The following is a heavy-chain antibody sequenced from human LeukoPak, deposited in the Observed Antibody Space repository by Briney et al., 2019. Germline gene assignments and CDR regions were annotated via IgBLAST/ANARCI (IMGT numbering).Heavy chain of an antibody. Sequence: SETLSLTCTVSGGSISSDYWSWIRQPDGQGLEWIGRIYASGSTNYNPSLKSRVTISVDKSKNQFSLKLSSVTAADTAVYYCARSPVVVPAAIDYWGQGTLVTVSS. CDR2: IYASGST. V-gene: IGHV4-4*07. J-gene: IGHJ4*02. D-gene: IGHD2-2*01. CDR1: GGSISSDY. CDR3: ARSPVVVPAAIDY.